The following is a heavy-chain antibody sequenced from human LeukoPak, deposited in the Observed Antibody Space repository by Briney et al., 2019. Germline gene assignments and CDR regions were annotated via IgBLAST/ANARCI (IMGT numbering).Heavy chain of an antibody. D-gene: IGHD1-26*01. CDR3: AREEGGQSAFDI. CDR1: GGSISSSSYY. Sequence: KASETLSLTCTVSGGSISSSSYYWGWIRQPPGKGLEWIGSIYYSGSTNYNPSLKSRVTISVDTSKNQFSLKLNSVTAADTAVYYCAREEGGQSAFDIWGQGTMVTVSS. J-gene: IGHJ3*02. V-gene: IGHV4-39*07. CDR2: IYYSGST.